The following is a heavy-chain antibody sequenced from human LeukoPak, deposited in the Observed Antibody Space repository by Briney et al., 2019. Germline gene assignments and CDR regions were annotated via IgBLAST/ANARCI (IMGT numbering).Heavy chain of an antibody. CDR2: ISAYNGNT. CDR3: ARVSPFGPYYYYYMDV. J-gene: IGHJ6*03. V-gene: IGHV1-18*04. Sequence: GASVKVSCKASGYTFTGYYMHWVRQAPGQGLEWMGWISAYNGNTNYAQKLQGRVTMTTDTSTSTAYMELRSLRSDNTAVYYCARVSPFGPYYYYYMDVWGKGTTVTISS. CDR1: GYTFTGYY. D-gene: IGHD2/OR15-2a*01.